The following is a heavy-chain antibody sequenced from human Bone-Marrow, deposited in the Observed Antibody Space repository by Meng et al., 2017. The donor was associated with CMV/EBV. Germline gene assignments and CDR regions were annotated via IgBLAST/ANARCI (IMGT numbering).Heavy chain of an antibody. CDR1: GGSISSSNW. CDR3: ARIAVAGTGMDV. Sequence: GSLRLSCAVSGGSISSSNWWSWVRQPPGKGLEWIGEIYHSGSTNYNPSLKSRVTISVDKSKNQFSLKLSSLTAADTAVYYCARIAVAGTGMDVWGQGTTVTVSS. V-gene: IGHV4-4*02. J-gene: IGHJ6*02. CDR2: IYHSGST. D-gene: IGHD6-19*01.